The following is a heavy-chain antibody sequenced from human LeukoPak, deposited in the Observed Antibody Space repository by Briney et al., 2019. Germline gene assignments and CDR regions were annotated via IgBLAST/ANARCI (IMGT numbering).Heavy chain of an antibody. CDR2: IYYSGST. Sequence: PSETLSLTCTVSGGSISSGGYYWSWIRQHPGKGLEWIGYIYYSGSTYYNPSLKSRVTISVDTSKNQFSLKLSSVTAADTAVYYCARGDSSSCPVPDCRAFDIWGQGTMVTVSS. D-gene: IGHD6-13*01. CDR3: ARGDSSSCPVPDCRAFDI. CDR1: GGSISSGGYY. J-gene: IGHJ3*02. V-gene: IGHV4-31*03.